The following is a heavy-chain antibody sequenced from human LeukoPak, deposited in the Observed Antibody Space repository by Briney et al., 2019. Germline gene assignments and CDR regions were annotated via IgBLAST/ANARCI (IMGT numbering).Heavy chain of an antibody. J-gene: IGHJ3*02. Sequence: PGGSLRLSCAASGYTFSSNSMNWLRQAPGKGLEWVSSISSSSSYIYYADSVKGRFTISRDNAKNSLYLQMNSLRAEDTAVYYCASPGGRGCSSTSCAGYAFDIWGQGTMVTVSS. CDR2: ISSSSSYI. D-gene: IGHD2-2*01. V-gene: IGHV3-21*01. CDR1: GYTFSSNS. CDR3: ASPGGRGCSSTSCAGYAFDI.